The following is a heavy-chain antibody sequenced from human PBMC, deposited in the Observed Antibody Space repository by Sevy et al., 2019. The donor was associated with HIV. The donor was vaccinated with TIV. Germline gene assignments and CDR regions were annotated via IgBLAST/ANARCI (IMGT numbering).Heavy chain of an antibody. CDR1: GFTFDDYA. J-gene: IGHJ6*02. CDR3: AKDKGYCTNGVCYTSYYYYGMDV. Sequence: GGSLRLSCAASGFTFDDYAMHWVRQAPGKGLEWVSGISWNSGSIGYADSVKGRFTISRDNAKNSLYLQMNSLRADDTALYYCAKDKGYCTNGVCYTSYYYYGMDVWGQGTTVTVSS. CDR2: ISWNSGSI. V-gene: IGHV3-9*01. D-gene: IGHD2-8*01.